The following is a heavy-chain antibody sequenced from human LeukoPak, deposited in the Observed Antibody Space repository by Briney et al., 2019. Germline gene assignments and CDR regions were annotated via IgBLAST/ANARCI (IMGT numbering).Heavy chain of an antibody. V-gene: IGHV4-34*01. CDR2: INHSGST. Sequence: TLSLTCAVYGGSFSGYYWSWIRQPPGKGLEWIGEINHSGSTNYNPSLKSRVTTSVDTSKNQFSLKLSSVTAADTAVYYCASADSNRADYWGQGTLVTVSS. CDR3: ASADSNRADY. CDR1: GGSFSGYY. J-gene: IGHJ4*02. D-gene: IGHD4-11*01.